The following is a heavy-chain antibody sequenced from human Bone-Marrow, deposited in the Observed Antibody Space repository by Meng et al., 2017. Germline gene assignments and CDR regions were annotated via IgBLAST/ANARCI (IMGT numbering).Heavy chain of an antibody. J-gene: IGHJ4*02. CDR3: ARDSRTYYYDSSGYTFDY. CDR1: GGSISSSNW. D-gene: IGHD3-22*01. CDR2: IYHSGST. Sequence: APLQESGTGLGKPSGTLSLTCAVSGGSISSSNWWSWVRQPPGKGLEWIGEIYHSGSTNYNPSLKSRVTISVDKSKNQFSLKLSSVTAADTAVYYCARDSRTYYYDSSGYTFDYWGQGTLVTVSS. V-gene: IGHV4-4*02.